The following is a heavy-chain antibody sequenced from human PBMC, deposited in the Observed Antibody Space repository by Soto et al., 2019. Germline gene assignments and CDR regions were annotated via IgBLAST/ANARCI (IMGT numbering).Heavy chain of an antibody. Sequence: GESLKISCKGSGSSFTSYWIGWVRQMPGKGLEWMGIIYPGDSDTRYSPSFQGQVTISADKSISTAYLQWSSLKASDTAMYYCARQGAGKRYYYYYMDVWGKGTTVTVSS. D-gene: IGHD6-19*01. V-gene: IGHV5-51*01. CDR3: ARQGAGKRYYYYYMDV. J-gene: IGHJ6*03. CDR1: GSSFTSYW. CDR2: IYPGDSDT.